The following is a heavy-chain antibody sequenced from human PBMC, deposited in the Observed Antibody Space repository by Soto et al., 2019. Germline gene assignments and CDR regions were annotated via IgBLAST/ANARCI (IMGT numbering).Heavy chain of an antibody. CDR3: ARDENSLTDSYYSMDV. V-gene: IGHV1-2*04. CDR2: INPNSGGT. J-gene: IGHJ6*02. Sequence: QVQLVQSGAEVKKPGASVKVSCKASGYTFTGYYMHWVRQAPGQGLEWMGWINPNSGGTNYAQKFQGWVTMTSDTSISTAYMELSRLRYDDTAVYYCARDENSLTDSYYSMDVWGQGPTVTVSS. CDR1: GYTFTGYY.